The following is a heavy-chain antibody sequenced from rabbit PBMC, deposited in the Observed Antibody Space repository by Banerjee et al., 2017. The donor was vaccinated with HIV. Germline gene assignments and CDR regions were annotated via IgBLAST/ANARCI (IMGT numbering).Heavy chain of an antibody. CDR1: GFSLSIYE. CDR3: ARDGASGYNFNL. V-gene: IGHV1S45*01. J-gene: IGHJ4*01. D-gene: IGHD1-1*01. CDR2: SYAGSSGST. Sequence: QEQLEESGGDLVKPEGSLTLTCTASGFSLSIYEMCWVRQAPGKGLEWIACSYAGSSGSTYYANWAKGRFTISKTSSTTVTLQMTSLTAADTATYFCARDGASGYNFNLWGPGTLVTVS.